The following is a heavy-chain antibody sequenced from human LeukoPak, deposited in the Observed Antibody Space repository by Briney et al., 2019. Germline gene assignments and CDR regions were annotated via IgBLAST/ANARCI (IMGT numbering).Heavy chain of an antibody. CDR3: ARMGGAVDY. CDR2: ISSSSSTI. Sequence: PGGSLRLSCAASGFTFSSYSMNWVRQAPGKGLEWVSYISSSSSTIYYADSVKGRFTISRDNAKNSLYLQMNSLRAEDTAVYYCARMGGAVDYWGQGTLVTVSS. J-gene: IGHJ4*02. D-gene: IGHD1-26*01. V-gene: IGHV3-48*04. CDR1: GFTFSSYS.